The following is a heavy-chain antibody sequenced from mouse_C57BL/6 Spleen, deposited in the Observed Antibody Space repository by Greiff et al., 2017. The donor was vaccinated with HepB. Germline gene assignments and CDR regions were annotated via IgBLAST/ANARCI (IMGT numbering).Heavy chain of an antibody. D-gene: IGHD2-5*01. CDR3: ARDSNYKAWFAY. Sequence: EVKLMESGGGLVKPGGSLKLSCAASGFTFSSYAMSWVRQTPEKRLEWVATISDGGSYTYYPDNVKGRFTISRDNAKNNLYLQMSHLKSEDTAMYYCARDSNYKAWFAYWGQGTLVTVSA. CDR2: ISDGGSYT. V-gene: IGHV5-4*01. CDR1: GFTFSSYA. J-gene: IGHJ3*01.